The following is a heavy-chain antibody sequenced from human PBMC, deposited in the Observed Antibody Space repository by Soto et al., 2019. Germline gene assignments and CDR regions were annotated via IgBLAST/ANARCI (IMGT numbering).Heavy chain of an antibody. CDR3: ARSELELRI. CDR2: INHSGST. J-gene: IGHJ4*02. CDR1: GGSFSGYY. Sequence: SETLSLTCAVYGGSFSGYYWNWIRQPPGKGLEWIGEINHSGSTNYNPSLKSRVTISVDTTKNQFSLKLSSVTAADTAVYYCARSELELRIWGQGTLVTVSS. V-gene: IGHV4-34*01. D-gene: IGHD1-7*01.